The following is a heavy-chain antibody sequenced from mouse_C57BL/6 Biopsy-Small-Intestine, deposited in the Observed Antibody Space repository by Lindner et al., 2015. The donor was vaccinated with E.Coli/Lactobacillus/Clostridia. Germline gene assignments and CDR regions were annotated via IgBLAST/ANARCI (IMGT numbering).Heavy chain of an antibody. CDR1: GYTFTNYE. V-gene: IGHV1-84*02. J-gene: IGHJ4*01. Sequence: SVKVSCKASGYTFTNYEINWVRQAPGQGLEWMGWIKPNSDNTAYAQKFQGRVTMTRNTSISTAYLELSSLGSEDTAVYYCARGPDGPYWGQGTLVTVSS. D-gene: IGHD2-3*01. CDR3: ARGPDGPY. CDR2: IKPNSDNT.